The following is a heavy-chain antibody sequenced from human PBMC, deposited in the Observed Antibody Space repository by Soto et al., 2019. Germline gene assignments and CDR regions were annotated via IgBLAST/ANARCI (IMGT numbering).Heavy chain of an antibody. D-gene: IGHD2-15*01. CDR1: GFTFSSYG. J-gene: IGHJ4*02. CDR2: ISYDGSNK. V-gene: IGHV3-30*18. CDR3: AKPCPLNCSAGSCYPSPGFDY. Sequence: QVQLVESGGGVVQPGRSLRLSCAASGFTFSSYGMHWVRQAPGKGLEWVAVISYDGSNKYYADSVKGRFTISRDNSKNTLYLQMNSLRAEDTAVYYCAKPCPLNCSAGSCYPSPGFDYWGQGTLVTVSS.